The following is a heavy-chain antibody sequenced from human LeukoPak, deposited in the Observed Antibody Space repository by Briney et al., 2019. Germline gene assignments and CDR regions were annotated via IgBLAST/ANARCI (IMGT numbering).Heavy chain of an antibody. CDR3: ARHVVPAATYFDY. J-gene: IGHJ4*02. D-gene: IGHD2-2*01. Sequence: SETLSLTCTVSGGSISSYYWSWIRQPPGKGLEWIGFIYYSGSTNYNPSLKSRVTISVDTSKNQFSLKLSSVTAADTAVYYCARHVVPAATYFDYWGQGTLVTVSS. CDR2: IYYSGST. V-gene: IGHV4-59*08. CDR1: GGSISSYY.